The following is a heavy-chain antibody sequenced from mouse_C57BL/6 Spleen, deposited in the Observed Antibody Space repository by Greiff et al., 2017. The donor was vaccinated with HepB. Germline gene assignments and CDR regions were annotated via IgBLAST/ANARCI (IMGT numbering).Heavy chain of an antibody. CDR2: IHPNSGST. CDR3: ARCYTQYYFDY. J-gene: IGHJ2*01. Sequence: QVQLQQPGAELVKPGASVKLSCKASGYTFTSYWMHWVKQRPGQGLEWIGMIHPNSGSTNYNEKFKSKATLTVDKSSSTAYMQLSSLTSEDSAVYYCARCYTQYYFDYWGQGTTLTVSS. V-gene: IGHV1-64*01. CDR1: GYTFTSYW. D-gene: IGHD2-12*01.